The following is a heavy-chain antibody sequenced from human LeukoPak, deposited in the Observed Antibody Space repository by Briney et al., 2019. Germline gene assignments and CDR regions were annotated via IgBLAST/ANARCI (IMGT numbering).Heavy chain of an antibody. J-gene: IGHJ6*02. CDR1: GFTFSSYA. D-gene: IGHD3-3*01. CDR3: AKDRQYDFWSGGIMDV. Sequence: TGGSLRLSCAASGFTFSSYAMSWVRQAPGKGLEWVSAIGGSGVSTYYAGSVKGRFTISRDNSKNTLYLQMNSLRAEDTAVYYCAKDRQYDFWSGGIMDVWGQGTTVTVSS. V-gene: IGHV3-23*01. CDR2: IGGSGVST.